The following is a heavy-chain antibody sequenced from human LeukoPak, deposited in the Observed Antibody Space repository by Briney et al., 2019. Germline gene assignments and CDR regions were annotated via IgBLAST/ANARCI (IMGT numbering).Heavy chain of an antibody. J-gene: IGHJ5*02. Sequence: PGGSLRLSCGASEFTFSNYAMTWARQAPGKGLGWVSSISATGDSTYYVDSVKGRFTISRDNSKNTLYLQMNSLRAEDTAVYYCAKFSFAWELHNCFDPWGQGTLVTVSS. V-gene: IGHV3-23*01. D-gene: IGHD1-26*01. CDR1: EFTFSNYA. CDR2: ISATGDST. CDR3: AKFSFAWELHNCFDP.